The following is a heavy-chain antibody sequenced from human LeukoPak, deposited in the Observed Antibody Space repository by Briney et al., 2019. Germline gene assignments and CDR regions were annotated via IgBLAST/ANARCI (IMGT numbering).Heavy chain of an antibody. CDR1: GFSFSNYN. Sequence: GGSLRLSCAASGFSFSNYNMSWVRQAPGKGLEWVSSISASSIYINYADSVKGRFTISRDNAKNSLYLQMNSLRADDTAVYYCARAQYQLPHDWGQGTLVTVSS. J-gene: IGHJ4*02. V-gene: IGHV3-21*01. CDR3: ARAQYQLPHD. CDR2: ISASSIYI. D-gene: IGHD2-2*01.